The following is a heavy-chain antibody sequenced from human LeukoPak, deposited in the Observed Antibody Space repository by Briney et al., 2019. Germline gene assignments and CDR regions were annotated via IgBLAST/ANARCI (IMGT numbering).Heavy chain of an antibody. J-gene: IGHJ4*02. Sequence: SETLSLSCTVSGGSITHYYWSWIRQPPGKGLEWIGYIYYSGSTNYNPSLKTRVTISVDTSKNQFSLKLSSVTAADTAVYYCARHWETSSWYVDYWGRGTLVTVSS. V-gene: IGHV4-59*08. D-gene: IGHD6-13*01. CDR1: GGSITHYY. CDR2: IYYSGST. CDR3: ARHWETSSWYVDY.